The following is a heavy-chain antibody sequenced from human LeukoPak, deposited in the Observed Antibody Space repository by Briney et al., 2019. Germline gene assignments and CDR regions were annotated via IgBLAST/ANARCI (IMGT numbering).Heavy chain of an antibody. CDR2: IYSGGST. D-gene: IGHD6-13*01. Sequence: GGSLRLSCAASGFTVSSTYMTWVRQAPGKGLEWVSVIYSGGSTFYADSVKGRFTISRDNSKNTLYLQMNSLRAEDTAVYYCARELYSSSRYGGGYYFDYWGQGTLVTVSS. J-gene: IGHJ4*02. CDR1: GFTVSSTY. CDR3: ARELYSSSRYGGGYYFDY. V-gene: IGHV3-53*01.